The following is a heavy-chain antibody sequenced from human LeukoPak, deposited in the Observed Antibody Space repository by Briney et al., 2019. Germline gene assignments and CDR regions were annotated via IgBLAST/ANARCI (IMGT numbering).Heavy chain of an antibody. CDR1: GGSISSYY. CDR3: ARHLRDTPDSWIDY. J-gene: IGHJ4*02. Sequence: PSETLSLTCTVSGGSISSYYWSRIRQPPGKGLEWIGYIYYSGSTNYNPSLKSRVTISVDTSKNQFSLKLSSVTAADTAVYYCARHLRDTPDSWIDYWGQGTLVTVSS. D-gene: IGHD1-1*01. V-gene: IGHV4-59*08. CDR2: IYYSGST.